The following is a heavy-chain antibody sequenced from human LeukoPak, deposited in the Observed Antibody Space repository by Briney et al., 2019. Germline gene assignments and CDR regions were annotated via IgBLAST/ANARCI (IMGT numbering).Heavy chain of an antibody. CDR2: ISSSSSTI. V-gene: IGHV3-48*02. Sequence: GGSLRLSCAASGFTFSSYSMKWVRRAPGKGLEWVCYISSSSSTIYYADSVKGRFTISRDNAKNSLYLQMNSLRDEDTAVYYCARVQPPPTVVTPRYYYYGMDVWGQGTTVTVSS. CDR3: ARVQPPPTVVTPRYYYYGMDV. D-gene: IGHD4-23*01. CDR1: GFTFSSYS. J-gene: IGHJ6*02.